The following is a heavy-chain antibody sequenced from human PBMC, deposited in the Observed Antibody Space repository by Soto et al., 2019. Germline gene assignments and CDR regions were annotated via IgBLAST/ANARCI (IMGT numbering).Heavy chain of an antibody. CDR3: ARRSTGNYYYYYMDV. CDR1: GGSISSYY. J-gene: IGHJ6*03. D-gene: IGHD3-10*01. V-gene: IGHV4-59*01. Sequence: PSETLSLTCTASGGSISSYYWSWIRQPPGKGLEWIGYIYYSGSTNYNPSLKSRVTISVDTSKNQFSLKLSSVTAADTAVYYCARRSTGNYYYYYMDVWGKGTMVTVSS. CDR2: IYYSGST.